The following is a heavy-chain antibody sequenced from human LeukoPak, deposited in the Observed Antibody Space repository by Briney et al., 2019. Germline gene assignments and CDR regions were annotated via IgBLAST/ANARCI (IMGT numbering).Heavy chain of an antibody. Sequence: GGSLRLSCAASGFTLSGSAMHWVRQASGKGLEWVGRIRSKANSYATAYAASVKGRFTISRDDSKNTAYLQMNSLKAEDTAVYYCTRRGYGDLIDYWGQGTLVTVSS. J-gene: IGHJ4*02. CDR1: GFTLSGSA. V-gene: IGHV3-73*01. D-gene: IGHD4/OR15-4a*01. CDR3: TRRGYGDLIDY. CDR2: IRSKANSYAT.